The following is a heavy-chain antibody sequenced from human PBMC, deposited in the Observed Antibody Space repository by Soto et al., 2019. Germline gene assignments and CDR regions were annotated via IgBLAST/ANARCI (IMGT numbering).Heavy chain of an antibody. D-gene: IGHD6-19*01. CDR2: FDPEDGET. Sequence: ASVKVSCKVSGYTLTELSMHWVRQAPGKGLEWMGGFDPEDGETIYAQKFQGRVTMTEXXXXXXAXMXLXXXXSEXTAVYYCARDLALAGNYWGQGALVTISS. CDR3: ARDLALAGNY. J-gene: IGHJ4*02. V-gene: IGHV1-24*01. CDR1: GYTLTELS.